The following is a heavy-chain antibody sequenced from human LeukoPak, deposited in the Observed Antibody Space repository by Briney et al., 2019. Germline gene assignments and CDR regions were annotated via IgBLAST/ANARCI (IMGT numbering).Heavy chain of an antibody. CDR1: GGSISNYY. CDR2: IYYSGST. V-gene: IGHV4-59*01. CDR3: ARDQVGATGAFDI. Sequence: SETLSLTCTVSGGSISNYYWSWIRQPPGKGLEWIGNIYYSGSTNYNPSLKSRLTISVDTSKKQFSLKLSSVTAADTAVYYCARDQVGATGAFDIWGQGTMVTVSS. J-gene: IGHJ3*02. D-gene: IGHD1-26*01.